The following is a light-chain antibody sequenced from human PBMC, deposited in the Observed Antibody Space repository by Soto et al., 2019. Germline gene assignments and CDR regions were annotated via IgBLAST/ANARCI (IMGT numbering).Light chain of an antibody. CDR3: SSYTSSSLLV. CDR2: DVS. V-gene: IGLV2-14*01. Sequence: QSVLTQPASVSGSPGQSITISCTGTSSDVGGYNSVSWYQQHPGKAPKLMIYDVSNRPSGVSSRFSGSKSGNTAALTISGLQAEDEADYYCSSYTSSSLLVFGGGTQLTVL. J-gene: IGLJ2*01. CDR1: SSDVGGYNS.